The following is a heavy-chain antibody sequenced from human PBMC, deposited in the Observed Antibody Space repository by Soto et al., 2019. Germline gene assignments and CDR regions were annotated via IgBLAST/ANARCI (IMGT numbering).Heavy chain of an antibody. CDR3: TTTEGAIVGASPNDY. V-gene: IGHV3-15*07. CDR2: IKSKTDGGTT. Sequence: PGGSLRLSCAASGFTFSNAWMNWVRQAPGKGLEWVGRIKSKTDGGTTDYAAPVKGRFTISRDDSKNTLYLQMNSLKTEDTAVYYCTTTEGAIVGASPNDYWGQGQWSPSP. CDR1: GFTFSNAW. D-gene: IGHD1-26*01. J-gene: IGHJ4*02.